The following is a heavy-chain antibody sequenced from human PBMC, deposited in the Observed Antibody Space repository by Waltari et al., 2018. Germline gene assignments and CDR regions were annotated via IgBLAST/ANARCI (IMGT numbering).Heavy chain of an antibody. J-gene: IGHJ3*02. CDR2: SYYSWST. V-gene: IGHV4-39*01. D-gene: IGHD5-12*01. CDR1: GGSISSSSYY. CDR3: ARTKERRDGYNYKRNCAFDI. Sequence: QLQLQESGPGLVKPSETLSLTCTVSGGSISSSSYYWGWIRQPPGKGWEWIGSSYYSWSTYYNPSLKSRVTIAVDTSKNQFSLKLSSVTAADTAVYYCARTKERRDGYNYKRNCAFDIWGQGTMVTVSS.